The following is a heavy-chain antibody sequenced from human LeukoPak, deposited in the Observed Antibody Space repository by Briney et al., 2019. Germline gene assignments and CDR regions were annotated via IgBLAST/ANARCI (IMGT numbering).Heavy chain of an antibody. CDR3: ARGGSGWYDAFDI. Sequence: SETLSLTCAVSGYSISSGYYWGWIRQPPAKGLEWIGNIYHSGTTYYNPSLKSRVTISLDTSKNEFSLNLHSVTAADTAVYFCARGGSGWYDAFDIWGQGTMVTVSS. CDR1: GYSISSGYY. J-gene: IGHJ3*02. CDR2: IYHSGTT. D-gene: IGHD6-19*01. V-gene: IGHV4-38-2*01.